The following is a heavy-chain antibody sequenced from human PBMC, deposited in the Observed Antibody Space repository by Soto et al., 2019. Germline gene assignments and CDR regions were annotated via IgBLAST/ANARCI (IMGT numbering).Heavy chain of an antibody. CDR1: GGSISSGDYY. J-gene: IGHJ4*02. CDR3: ARVGVVVAAPCYFDY. D-gene: IGHD2-15*01. Sequence: PSETLSLTCSVSGGSISSGDYYWGWIRQPPGKGLEWIGYIYYSGNTYYNPSLKSRVTISVDTSNNQFPQKLSSVTAADTAVYYCARVGVVVAAPCYFDYWGQGTLVTVSS. V-gene: IGHV4-30-4*01. CDR2: IYYSGNT.